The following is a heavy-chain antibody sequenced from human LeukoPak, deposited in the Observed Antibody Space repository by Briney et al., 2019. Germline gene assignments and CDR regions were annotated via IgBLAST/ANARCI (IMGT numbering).Heavy chain of an antibody. J-gene: IGHJ3*02. D-gene: IGHD7-27*01. V-gene: IGHV4-39*01. CDR3: ARFVTGDGAFDI. CDR1: GXSISSSSYY. Sequence: TSETLSLTCTVSGXSISSSSYYWGWIRQPPGKGLEWIGNIYYSGITYYNPSLKSRVTISVDTSKNQFSLKLSSVTAADTAVYYCARFVTGDGAFDIWGQGTMVTVSS. CDR2: IYYSGIT.